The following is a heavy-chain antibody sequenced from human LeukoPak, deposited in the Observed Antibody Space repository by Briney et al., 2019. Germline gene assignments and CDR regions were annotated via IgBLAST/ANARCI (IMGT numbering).Heavy chain of an antibody. CDR2: ISSSSSYI. CDR1: GFTVSSNY. J-gene: IGHJ6*03. D-gene: IGHD3-9*01. V-gene: IGHV3-21*01. Sequence: GGSLRLSCVASGFTVSSNYMSWVRQAPGKGLEWVSSISSSSSYIYYADSVKGRFTISRDNAKNSLYLQMNSLRAEDTAVYYCARANDNYYYYYMDVWGKGTTVTISS. CDR3: ARANDNYYYYYMDV.